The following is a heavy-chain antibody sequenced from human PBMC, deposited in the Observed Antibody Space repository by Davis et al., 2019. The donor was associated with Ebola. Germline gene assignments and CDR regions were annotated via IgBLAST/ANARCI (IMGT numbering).Heavy chain of an antibody. D-gene: IGHD1/OR15-1a*01. CDR1: GGSISSYY. V-gene: IGHV4-4*07. Sequence: SETLSLTCTVSGGSISSYYWSWIRQPAGKGLEWIGRIYTSGSTNYNPSLKSRVTMSVDTSKNQFSLKLNSVTTADTGVYYCARDHTRNNYYYYMDVWGEGTTVTVSS. CDR2: IYTSGST. J-gene: IGHJ6*03. CDR3: ARDHTRNNYYYYMDV.